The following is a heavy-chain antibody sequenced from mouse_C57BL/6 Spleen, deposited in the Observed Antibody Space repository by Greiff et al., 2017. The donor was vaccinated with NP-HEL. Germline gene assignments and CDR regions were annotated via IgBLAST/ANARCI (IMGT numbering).Heavy chain of an antibody. D-gene: IGHD2-2*01. V-gene: IGHV1-82*01. Sequence: VQLQQSGPELVKPGASVKISCKASGYAFSSSWMNWVKQRPGKGLEWIGRIYPGDGDTNYNGKFKGKATLTADKSSSTAYMQLSSLTSEDSAVDFCERSIYYGYDVDYWGQGTTLTVSS. J-gene: IGHJ2*01. CDR3: ERSIYYGYDVDY. CDR1: GYAFSSSW. CDR2: IYPGDGDT.